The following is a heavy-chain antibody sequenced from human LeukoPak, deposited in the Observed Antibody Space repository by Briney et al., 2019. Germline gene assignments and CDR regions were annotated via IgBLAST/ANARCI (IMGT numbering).Heavy chain of an antibody. CDR1: VYSIDSDTYY. V-gene: IGHV4-39*02. J-gene: IGHJ4*02. CDR2: ISYSGNT. D-gene: IGHD3-10*01. CDR3: ARLTSGAFYFDY. Sequence: NPWATLSLTCSAPVYSIDSDTYYLAWIPQPPGKGLEWIASISYSGNTYYNPSLQSRVTISVDTPNIPFPQRLTSVTAADRAVYYCARLTSGAFYFDYWGQGVLFTVSS.